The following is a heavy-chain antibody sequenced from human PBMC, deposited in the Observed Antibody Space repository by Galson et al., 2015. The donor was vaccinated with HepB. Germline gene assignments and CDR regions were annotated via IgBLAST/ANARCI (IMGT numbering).Heavy chain of an antibody. J-gene: IGHJ3*02. CDR1: GYTFTGYY. Sequence: QSGAEVKKPGESLRISCKASGYTFTGYYIHWVRQAPGQGLEWMGWIYPNSGGTDYAQKFLGRVTMTRDTSISTAYMEVSRLTSDGTAVYYGARAHSYYFDSSGYRLHAFDIWGQGTMVTVSS. V-gene: IGHV1-2*02. CDR3: ARAHSYYFDSSGYRLHAFDI. CDR2: IYPNSGGT. D-gene: IGHD3-22*01.